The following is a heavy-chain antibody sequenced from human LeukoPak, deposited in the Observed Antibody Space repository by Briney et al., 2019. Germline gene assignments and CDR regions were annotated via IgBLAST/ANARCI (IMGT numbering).Heavy chain of an antibody. Sequence: SETLSLTCTVSGGSINSYYWSWLRQPPGKGLEWIGFIYYSGSTYYKSSLKSRVTISVDTSKNQFSLRLSSVTAADTAVYYCARHSGSSPHYFDYWGQGTLVTVSS. D-gene: IGHD1-26*01. CDR3: ARHSGSSPHYFDY. CDR1: GGSINSYY. J-gene: IGHJ4*02. CDR2: IYYSGST. V-gene: IGHV4-59*08.